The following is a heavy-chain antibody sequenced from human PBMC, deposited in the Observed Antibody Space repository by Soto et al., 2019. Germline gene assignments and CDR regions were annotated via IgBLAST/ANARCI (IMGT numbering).Heavy chain of an antibody. J-gene: IGHJ4*02. CDR2: ISGSGGST. Sequence: GGSLRLSCAASGFTFSSYAMSWVRQAPGKGLEWVSAISGSGGSTYYADSVKGRFTTSSDNSKNTLYLQMNSLRAEDTAVYYCANLLVAADGGDIPHYWGQGTLVTVSS. CDR1: GFTFSSYA. CDR3: ANLLVAADGGDIPHY. D-gene: IGHD2-21*01. V-gene: IGHV3-23*01.